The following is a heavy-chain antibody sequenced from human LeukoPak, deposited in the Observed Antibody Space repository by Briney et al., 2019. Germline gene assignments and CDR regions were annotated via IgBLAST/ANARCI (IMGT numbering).Heavy chain of an antibody. V-gene: IGHV3-48*04. CDR3: ARDTGIVGATMWAFDI. Sequence: GGSLRLSCAASGFTFSSYSMNWVRQAPGKGLEWVSYISSSGSTIYYADSVKGRFTISRDNAKNSLYLQMNSLRAEDTAVYYCARDTGIVGATMWAFDIWGQGTMVTVSS. J-gene: IGHJ3*02. D-gene: IGHD1-26*01. CDR1: GFTFSSYS. CDR2: ISSSGSTI.